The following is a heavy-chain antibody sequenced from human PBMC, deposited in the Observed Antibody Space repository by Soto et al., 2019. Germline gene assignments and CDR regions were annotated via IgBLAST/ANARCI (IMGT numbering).Heavy chain of an antibody. CDR2: ISGSGADT. CDR3: AGPGYSSQDY. D-gene: IGHD5-18*01. CDR1: GFNFSTFA. Sequence: PGGALGVSCAASGFNFSTFALSWVRQAPGKGLPWVSAISGSGADTDYADSLKGRFTISRDNSKNTLFLQMNSLRAEDTAIYYCAGPGYSSQDYWGQGTLVTVSS. J-gene: IGHJ4*02. V-gene: IGHV3-23*01.